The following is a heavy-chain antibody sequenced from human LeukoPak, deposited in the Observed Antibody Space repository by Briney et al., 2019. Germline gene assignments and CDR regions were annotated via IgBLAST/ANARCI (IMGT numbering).Heavy chain of an antibody. V-gene: IGHV3-30*18. CDR2: VSYDESSI. D-gene: IGHD7-27*01. CDR3: TKAQPPRHELGNFYFDY. J-gene: IGHJ4*02. CDR1: GFTFSTYG. Sequence: GRSLRLSCAASGFTFSTYGMHWVRQAPGKGLEWVAVVSYDESSIYYADSVKGRFTISRDNSKNTLYLQMNSLRSEDTAVYYCTKAQPPRHELGNFYFDYWGQGTLVTVSS.